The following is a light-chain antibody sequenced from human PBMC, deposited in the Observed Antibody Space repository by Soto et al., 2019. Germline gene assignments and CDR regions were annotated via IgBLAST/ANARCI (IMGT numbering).Light chain of an antibody. CDR2: GAS. V-gene: IGKV3-15*01. Sequence: VMTQSPASLSVSPGERATLSCRASESVSSNLAWYQQNPGQGPRLLIYGASTRATGIPARFSGSGSGTEFTLTINSLQSEDFAVYYCQQYNNWPWTFGQGTKVEIK. CDR3: QQYNNWPWT. CDR1: ESVSSN. J-gene: IGKJ1*01.